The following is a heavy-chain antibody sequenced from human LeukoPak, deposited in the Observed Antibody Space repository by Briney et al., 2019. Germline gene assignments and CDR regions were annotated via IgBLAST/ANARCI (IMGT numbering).Heavy chain of an antibody. CDR3: ASALNSRSSSC. J-gene: IGHJ4*01. V-gene: IGHV1-2*02. CDR2: ISPNSGGT. D-gene: IGHD6-13*01. CDR1: GYSFTGYS. Sequence: ASVKVSCKASGYSFTGYSMHWVRQAPGQGLEWMGWISPNSGGTHYAQKFQGRVTMTTDTTIGTAYMELSRLTSDDTAVYYCASALNSRSSSCWGQGTRVTVSS.